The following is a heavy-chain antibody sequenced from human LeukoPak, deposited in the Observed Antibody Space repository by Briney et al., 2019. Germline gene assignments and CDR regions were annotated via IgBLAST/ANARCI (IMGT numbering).Heavy chain of an antibody. V-gene: IGHV3-33*01. Sequence: PGRSLRLSCAASGFSFSSYAMHWVRQAPGKGLEWVAVIWYDGTKKYYEDSVKGRFTISRDNSKNTLYLQMNSLRAEDTAVYYCARDPRQWLAGFDYWGQGTLVTVPS. CDR3: ARDPRQWLAGFDY. D-gene: IGHD6-19*01. J-gene: IGHJ4*02. CDR1: GFSFSSYA. CDR2: IWYDGTKK.